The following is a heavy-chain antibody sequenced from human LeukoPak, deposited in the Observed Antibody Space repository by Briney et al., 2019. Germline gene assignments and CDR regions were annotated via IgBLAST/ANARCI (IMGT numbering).Heavy chain of an antibody. CDR2: ISSSSSTI. CDR1: GFTFSSYS. D-gene: IGHD6-19*01. J-gene: IGHJ4*02. Sequence: GGSLRLSCAASGFTFSSYSMNWVRQAPGKGLEWVSYISSSSSTIYYADSVKGRFTISRDNAKNSLYLQMNSLRAEDTAVYYCAREAVAGIDYWGQGTLVTVSS. V-gene: IGHV3-48*04. CDR3: AREAVAGIDY.